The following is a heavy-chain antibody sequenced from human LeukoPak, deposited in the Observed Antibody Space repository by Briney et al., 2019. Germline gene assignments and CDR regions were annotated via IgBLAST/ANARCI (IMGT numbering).Heavy chain of an antibody. CDR2: ISSSSSYI. CDR1: GFTFSSYS. J-gene: IGHJ4*02. Sequence: PGGSLRLSCAASGFTFSSYSMNWVRQAPGKGLEWVSSISSSSSYIYYADSVKGRFTISRDNAKDSLYLQMNSLRAEDTAVYYCARDYYGSGSSLDYWGQGTLVTVSS. V-gene: IGHV3-21*01. CDR3: ARDYYGSGSSLDY. D-gene: IGHD3-10*01.